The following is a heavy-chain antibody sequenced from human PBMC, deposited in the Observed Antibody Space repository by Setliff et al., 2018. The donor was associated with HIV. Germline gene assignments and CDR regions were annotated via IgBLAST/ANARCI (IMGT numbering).Heavy chain of an antibody. D-gene: IGHD3-10*01. CDR2: ISAYNGNT. CDR3: ARVVVRGVTFIAEYFQH. J-gene: IGHJ1*01. Sequence: GASVKVSCKASGYTFTSYGISWVRQAPGQGLEWMGWISAYNGNTNYAQKLQGRLTMTTDTSTSTAYMELRSLRSDDTAVYYCARVVVRGVTFIAEYFQHWGQGTLVTVSS. V-gene: IGHV1-18*01. CDR1: GYTFTSYG.